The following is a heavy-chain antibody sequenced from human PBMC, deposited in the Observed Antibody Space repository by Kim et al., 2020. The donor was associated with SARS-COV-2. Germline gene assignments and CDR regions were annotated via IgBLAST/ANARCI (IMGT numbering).Heavy chain of an antibody. CDR2: INPSGRT. V-gene: IGHV4-34*01. J-gene: IGHJ1*01. D-gene: IGHD1-26*01. CDR1: GGSFSDYY. Sequence: SETLSLTCAVYGGSFSDYYWSWIRQAPGKGLEWIGEINPSGRTKYNPSLKSRVTISVDTSKNQFSLKLSSVTAADTAVYYCARPPSGTTEYFQQWGQGTL. CDR3: ARPPSGTTEYFQQ.